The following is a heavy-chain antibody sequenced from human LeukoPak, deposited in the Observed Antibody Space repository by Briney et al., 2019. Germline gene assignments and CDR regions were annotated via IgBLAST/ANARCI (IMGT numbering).Heavy chain of an antibody. CDR3: AKDLGSVVTPPSLDY. CDR1: GFTFSGYA. CDR2: IFASGSAT. J-gene: IGHJ4*02. Sequence: GGSLRLSCAASGFTFSGYAMNWVRQAPGKGLEWVSLIFASGSATKYADSVKGRFTISRDNSKNTLYLQMNSLRAEDAAVYYCAKDLGSVVTPPSLDYWGQGTLVTVSS. D-gene: IGHD4-23*01. V-gene: IGHV3-23*03.